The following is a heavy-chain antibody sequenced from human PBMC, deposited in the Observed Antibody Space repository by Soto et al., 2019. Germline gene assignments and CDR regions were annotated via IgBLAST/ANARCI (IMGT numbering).Heavy chain of an antibody. V-gene: IGHV3-23*01. CDR3: AKYRGFVAGLFDS. Sequence: EVQLLESGGGLAQPGGSLRLSCEVSGITFTNYAMGWVRQAPGKGLEWVSGISGNVGSTTNYADSGKGRFTISRDNTKNILFLQMNSLRAEDTAVYYCAKYRGFVAGLFDSWGQGTMGIVSS. J-gene: IGHJ4*02. CDR1: GITFTNYA. D-gene: IGHD6-19*01. CDR2: ISGNVGSTT.